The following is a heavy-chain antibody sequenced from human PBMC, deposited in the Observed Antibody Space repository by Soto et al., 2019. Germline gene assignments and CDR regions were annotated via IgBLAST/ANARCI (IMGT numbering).Heavy chain of an antibody. V-gene: IGHV5-51*01. CDR3: ARQGYCSNPACYTVDY. J-gene: IGHJ4*02. CDR2: IYPGDSNT. CDR1: GYSFTNYW. Sequence: GESLKISCTGSGYSFTNYWIGWVRQMPGKGLEWMGIIYPGDSNTRYSPSFQGQVTISADKSISTAYLQWSSLKASDTAMYFCARQGYCSNPACYTVDYWGQGALVTVSS. D-gene: IGHD2-2*02.